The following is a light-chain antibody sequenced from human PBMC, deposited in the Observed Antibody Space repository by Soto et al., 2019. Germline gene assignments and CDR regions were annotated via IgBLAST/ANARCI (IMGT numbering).Light chain of an antibody. CDR1: QGISHY. CDR2: GAS. CDR3: QRYNSAPRT. Sequence: EIQMTQSQSSLSASVGDRVTITCRASQGISHYLAWYQQKPGKPPTLLMYGASTLQSGVPSRFSGSGSGTDFTLTISSLKPEDVAVYYCQRYNSAPRTFGQGTKVEIK. J-gene: IGKJ1*01. V-gene: IGKV1-27*01.